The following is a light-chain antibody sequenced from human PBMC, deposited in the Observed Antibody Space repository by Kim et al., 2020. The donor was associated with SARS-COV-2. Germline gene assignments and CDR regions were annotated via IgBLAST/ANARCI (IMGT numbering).Light chain of an antibody. J-gene: IGLJ3*02. CDR2: RNN. CDR3: SAWDSGLSAWV. CDR1: SNNVGHQG. V-gene: IGLV10-54*01. Sequence: QTATLTCTGNSNNVGHQGAAWLQQHQGHPPKLLSYRNNNRPSGISERFSASRSGNTASLTISGLQPEDEADYYCSAWDSGLSAWVFGGGTQLTVL.